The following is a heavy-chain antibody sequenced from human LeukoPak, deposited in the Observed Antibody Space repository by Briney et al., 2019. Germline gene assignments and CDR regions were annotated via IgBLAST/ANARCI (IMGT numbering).Heavy chain of an antibody. Sequence: PGGSLRLSCAAPGFTFSSYWMTWVRQAPGKGLEWVANIKEDGGEGYYVDSVKGRFTISRDNAKNSLYLQMNSLRAEDTAVYYCARVIDFWSGYYPPVAGYYMDVWGKGTTVTVSS. D-gene: IGHD3-3*01. CDR1: GFTFSSYW. V-gene: IGHV3-7*01. CDR2: IKEDGGEG. J-gene: IGHJ6*03. CDR3: ARVIDFWSGYYPPVAGYYMDV.